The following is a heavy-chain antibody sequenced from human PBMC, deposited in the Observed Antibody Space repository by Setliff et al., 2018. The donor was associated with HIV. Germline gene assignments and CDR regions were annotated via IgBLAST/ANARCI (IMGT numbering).Heavy chain of an antibody. Sequence: SETLSLTCTVSGGSISSNNYFWSWIRQPAGKGLEWIGHIYPSGSANYNPSLKSRVTISVDTSKNQFSLNLSSVTAADTAVYYCASRAGGDFWGQGTMVTVSS. J-gene: IGHJ3*01. D-gene: IGHD3-10*01. CDR2: IYPSGSA. CDR1: GGSISSNNYF. V-gene: IGHV4-61*09. CDR3: ASRAGGDF.